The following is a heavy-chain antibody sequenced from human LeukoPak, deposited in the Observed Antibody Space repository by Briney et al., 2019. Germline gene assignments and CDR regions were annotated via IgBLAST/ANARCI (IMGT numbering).Heavy chain of an antibody. J-gene: IGHJ4*02. CDR2: IKRDGSEK. CDR1: GFTLSSYW. CDR3: VRDDGAVKPY. Sequence: GGSLRLPCAASGFTLSSYWMSWVRQAPGKGLEWVANIKRDGSEKYYVDSVKGRFTISRDNAKNSLYLQMNSLRVEDTAVYYCVRDDGAVKPYWGQGTLVTVSS. D-gene: IGHD6-19*01. V-gene: IGHV3-7*01.